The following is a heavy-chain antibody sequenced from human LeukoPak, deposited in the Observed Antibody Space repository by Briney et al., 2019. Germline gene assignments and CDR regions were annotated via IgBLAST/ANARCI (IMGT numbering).Heavy chain of an antibody. D-gene: IGHD3-10*01. V-gene: IGHV4-59*02. Sequence: SETLSLTCTVSGGSVSSYYWSWIRQPPGKGLEWIGYTYYSGYTNYNPPLKSRVTISVDTSKNQFSLKLSSVNAADTAVYYCAVLSGGEEAYWGQGTLVTVSS. CDR2: TYYSGYT. CDR1: GGSVSSYY. CDR3: AVLSGGEEAY. J-gene: IGHJ4*02.